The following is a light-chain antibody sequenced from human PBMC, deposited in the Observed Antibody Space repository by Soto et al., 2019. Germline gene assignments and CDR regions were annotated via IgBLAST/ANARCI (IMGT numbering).Light chain of an antibody. CDR1: QSISNW. V-gene: IGKV1-5*03. CDR2: RAS. CDR3: QHYSSYSWT. J-gene: IGKJ1*01. Sequence: IQMTQSPSTLSASVGDRVSITCRASQSISNWLAWYQQKPGKAPKLLIYRASTLQSGVPSRFSGSGSGTEFTLTIGSLQPDDVATYYCQHYSSYSWTFGQGTKVDIK.